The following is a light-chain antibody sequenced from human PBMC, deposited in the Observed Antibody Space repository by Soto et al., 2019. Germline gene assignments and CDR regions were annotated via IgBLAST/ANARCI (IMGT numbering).Light chain of an antibody. CDR1: SSDVGGYNY. J-gene: IGLJ1*01. V-gene: IGLV2-14*03. CDR2: DVS. CDR3: SSYTGSNSHI. Sequence: QSALTQPASVSGSPGQSITISCTGTSSDVGGYNYVSWYQQHPGKAPKVMIYDVSNRPSGVSNRFSGSKSGNTASLTISGLQTEDEADYYCSSYTGSNSHIFGTGTKVTVL.